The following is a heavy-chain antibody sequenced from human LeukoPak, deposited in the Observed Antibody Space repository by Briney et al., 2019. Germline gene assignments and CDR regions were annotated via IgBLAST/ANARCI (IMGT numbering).Heavy chain of an antibody. CDR3: ARGRSPDYWYFDL. CDR1: GFVFGDYA. J-gene: IGHJ2*01. V-gene: IGHV3-30-3*01. CDR2: ISHNGSSK. Sequence: GRSLRLSCAASGFVFGDYAMHWVRQAPGKGLEWAALISHNGSSKYYADSVRGRLTISRDNSNTLYLEMNSLRPEDTAVFYCARGRSPDYWYFDLWGRGTPVTVSS.